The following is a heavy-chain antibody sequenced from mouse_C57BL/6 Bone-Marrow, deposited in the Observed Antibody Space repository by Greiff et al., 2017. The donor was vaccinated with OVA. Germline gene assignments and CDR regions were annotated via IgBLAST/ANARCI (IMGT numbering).Heavy chain of an antibody. J-gene: IGHJ3*01. Sequence: QVQLQQPGAELVKPGASVKMSCKASGYTFTSYWITWVKQRPGQGLEWIGDIYPGSGSTNYNEKFKSKATLTVDTSSSTAYMQLSSLTSEDSAVYYCARPPYDSNDWFAYWGQGTLVTVSA. V-gene: IGHV1-55*01. CDR1: GYTFTSYW. D-gene: IGHD2-5*01. CDR2: IYPGSGST. CDR3: ARPPYDSNDWFAY.